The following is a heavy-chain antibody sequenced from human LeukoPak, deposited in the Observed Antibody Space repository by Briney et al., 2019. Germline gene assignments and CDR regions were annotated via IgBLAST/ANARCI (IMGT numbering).Heavy chain of an antibody. Sequence: PGRSLRLSCAASGFTFSSYGMHWVRQAPGKGLEWVSAISGSGGSTYYADSVKGRFTISRDNSKNTLYLQMNSLRAEDTAVYYCAKVDDSSGYYLGYFDYWGQGTLVTVSS. J-gene: IGHJ4*02. D-gene: IGHD3-22*01. CDR3: AKVDDSSGYYLGYFDY. V-gene: IGHV3-23*01. CDR2: ISGSGGST. CDR1: GFTFSSYG.